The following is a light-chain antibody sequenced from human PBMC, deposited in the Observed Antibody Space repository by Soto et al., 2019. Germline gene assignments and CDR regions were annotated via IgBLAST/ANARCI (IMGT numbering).Light chain of an antibody. CDR3: QHDNSPWM. CDR2: KAT. Sequence: DIQMTQSPSTLSASVGDRVTITCRASQSINSWLAWYQQKPWEAPKLLIYKATSLESGVPSRFSGSGSGTEFTLTISSLQPDDCATYYCQHDNSPWMFGQGTKVEIK. V-gene: IGKV1-5*03. J-gene: IGKJ1*01. CDR1: QSINSW.